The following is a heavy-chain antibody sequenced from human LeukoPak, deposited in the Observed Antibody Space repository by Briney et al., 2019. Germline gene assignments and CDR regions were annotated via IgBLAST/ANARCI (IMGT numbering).Heavy chain of an antibody. D-gene: IGHD3-22*01. Sequence: SETLSLTCAVYGGSFSGYYWSWIRQPPGKGLEWIGEINHSGSTNYNPSLKSRVTISVDTSKNQFSLKLSSVTAADTAVYYCARAGYDSGGYYYFDYWGQGTLVTVSS. CDR2: INHSGST. CDR1: GGSFSGYY. J-gene: IGHJ4*02. CDR3: ARAGYDSGGYYYFDY. V-gene: IGHV4-34*09.